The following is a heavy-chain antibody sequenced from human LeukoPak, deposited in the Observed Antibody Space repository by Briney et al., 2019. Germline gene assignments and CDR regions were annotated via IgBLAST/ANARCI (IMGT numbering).Heavy chain of an antibody. CDR3: ARDPGGAFDY. V-gene: IGHV4-38-2*02. Sequence: SETLSLTCTVSGYSISSGYYWGWIRQPPGKGLEWIGSIYHSGSTYYNPSLKSRVTISVDTSKNQFSLKLSSVTAADTAVYYCARDPGGAFDYWGQGTLVTVSS. CDR2: IYHSGST. CDR1: GYSISSGYY. J-gene: IGHJ4*02. D-gene: IGHD3-16*01.